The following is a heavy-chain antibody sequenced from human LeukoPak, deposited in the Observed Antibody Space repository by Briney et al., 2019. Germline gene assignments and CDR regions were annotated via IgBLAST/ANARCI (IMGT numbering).Heavy chain of an antibody. V-gene: IGHV3-48*03. CDR2: ISSSGSTI. J-gene: IGHJ6*04. CDR1: GFTLSSYK. CDR3: AELGITMIGGV. D-gene: IGHD3-10*02. Sequence: GGSLRLSCAASGFTLSSYKMNWVRQAPGKGLEWVSYISSSGSTIYYADSVKGRFTISRDNAKNSLFLQMNSLRAEDMAVYYCAELGITMIGGVWGKGTTVTISS.